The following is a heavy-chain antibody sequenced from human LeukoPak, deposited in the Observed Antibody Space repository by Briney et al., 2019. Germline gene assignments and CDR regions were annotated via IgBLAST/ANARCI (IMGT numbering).Heavy chain of an antibody. Sequence: GGSLRLSCAASGFTFSSYAMSWVRQAPGKGLEWVSSISTTGGRTYYADSVKGRFTISRDSSKSTVSLQMNSLRAEDTAAYFCAKGGGSDFDFWGQGTLVTVSS. V-gene: IGHV3-23*01. CDR2: ISTTGGRT. J-gene: IGHJ4*02. D-gene: IGHD3-16*01. CDR1: GFTFSSYA. CDR3: AKGGGSDFDF.